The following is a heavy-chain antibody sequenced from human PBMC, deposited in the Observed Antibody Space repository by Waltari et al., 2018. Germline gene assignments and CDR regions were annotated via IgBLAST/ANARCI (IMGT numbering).Heavy chain of an antibody. CDR1: RDRVSSNSVT. CDR2: TYYRSKWNN. Sequence: QVQLQQSGPGLVKPSQTLSLTCAIPRDRVSSNSVTWKWIRQSPSRGLEWLGRTYYRSKWNNDYAISVKSRITINPDTSKNQFSLQLNSVTPEDTAVYFCARGYGSGSYRGAFNIWGQGTMVTVSS. D-gene: IGHD6-19*01. CDR3: ARGYGSGSYRGAFNI. V-gene: IGHV6-1*01. J-gene: IGHJ3*02.